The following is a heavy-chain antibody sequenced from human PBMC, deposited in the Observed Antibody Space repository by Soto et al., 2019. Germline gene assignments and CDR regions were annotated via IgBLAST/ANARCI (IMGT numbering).Heavy chain of an antibody. Sequence: QVQLVESGGGVVQPGRSLRLSCAASGFTFSSYGMHWVRQAPGKGLEWVAVISYDGSNKYYADSVKGRFTISRDNSKNTLYLQMNSLRAEDTAVYYCVCYYSSAPFLWATGEYFQHWGQGTLVTVSS. CDR3: VCYYSSAPFLWATGEYFQH. V-gene: IGHV3-30*03. D-gene: IGHD6-19*01. J-gene: IGHJ1*01. CDR1: GFTFSSYG. CDR2: ISYDGSNK.